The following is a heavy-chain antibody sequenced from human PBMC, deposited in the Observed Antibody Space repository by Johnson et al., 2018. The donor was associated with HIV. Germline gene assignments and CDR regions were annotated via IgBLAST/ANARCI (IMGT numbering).Heavy chain of an antibody. D-gene: IGHD3-16*01. CDR3: ARGLWLTPDVFDF. Sequence: QVQLVESGGGVVQPGRSLRLSCAASGLTFSSFGMHWVRQAPGKGLEWVSVLYSGASTYYADSVKGRFTVSRDNAKNSLYLQTSSLRADDTAVYYCARGLWLTPDVFDFWGQGTMVTVSS. CDR1: GLTFSSFG. J-gene: IGHJ3*01. V-gene: IGHV3-NL1*01. CDR2: LYSGAST.